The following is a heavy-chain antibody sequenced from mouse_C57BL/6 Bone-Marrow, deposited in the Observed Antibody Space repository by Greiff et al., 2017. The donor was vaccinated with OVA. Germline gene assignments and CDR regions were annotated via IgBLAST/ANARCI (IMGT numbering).Heavy chain of an antibody. J-gene: IGHJ3*01. D-gene: IGHD1-1*01. CDR1: GYAFSSSW. CDR3: AGPYYYGSSYAWFAY. CDR2: IYPGDGDT. Sequence: QVQLQQSGPELVKPGASVKISCKASGYAFSSSWMNWVKQRPGKGLEWIRRIYPGDGDTNYNGKFKGKATLTADKSSSTAYMQLSSLTSEDSAVYFCAGPYYYGSSYAWFAYWGQGTLVTVSA. V-gene: IGHV1-82*01.